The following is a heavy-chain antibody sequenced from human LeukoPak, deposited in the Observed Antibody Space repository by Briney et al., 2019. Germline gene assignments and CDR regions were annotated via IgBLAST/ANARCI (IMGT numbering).Heavy chain of an antibody. CDR3: ARGVDIVATNY. CDR1: GGSISSYY. J-gene: IGHJ4*02. V-gene: IGHV4-59*01. Sequence: SETLSLTCTVSGGSISSYYWSWIRQPPGKGLEWIGYIHYSGSTNYNPSLKSRVTISVDTSKNQFSLKLSSVTAADTAVYYCARGVDIVATNYWGQGTLVTVSS. CDR2: IHYSGST. D-gene: IGHD5-12*01.